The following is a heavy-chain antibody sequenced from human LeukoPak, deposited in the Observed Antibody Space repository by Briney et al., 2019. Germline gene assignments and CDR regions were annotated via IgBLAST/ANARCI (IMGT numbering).Heavy chain of an antibody. CDR3: ARGRRRGYSYGYESYYFDY. CDR1: GFTFSSYG. V-gene: IGHV3-30*03. CDR2: ISYDGSNK. J-gene: IGHJ4*02. D-gene: IGHD5-18*01. Sequence: GRSLRLSCAASGFTFSSYGMHWVRQAPGKGLEWVAVISYDGSNKYYADSVKGRFTISRDNSKNTLYLQMNSLRAEDTAVYYCARGRRRGYSYGYESYYFDYWGQGTLVTVSS.